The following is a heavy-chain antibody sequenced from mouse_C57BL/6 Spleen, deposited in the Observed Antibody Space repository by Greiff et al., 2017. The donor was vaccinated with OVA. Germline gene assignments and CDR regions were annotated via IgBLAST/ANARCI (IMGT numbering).Heavy chain of an antibody. CDR1: GFTFSSYA. Sequence: DVMLVESGGGLVKPGGSLKLSCAASGFTFSSYAMSWVRQTPEKRLEWVATISDGGSYTYYPDNVKGRFTISRDNAKNNLYLQMSHLKSEDTAMYYCARGYYGNSDAMDYWGQGTSVTVSS. CDR2: ISDGGSYT. D-gene: IGHD2-1*01. V-gene: IGHV5-4*03. J-gene: IGHJ4*01. CDR3: ARGYYGNSDAMDY.